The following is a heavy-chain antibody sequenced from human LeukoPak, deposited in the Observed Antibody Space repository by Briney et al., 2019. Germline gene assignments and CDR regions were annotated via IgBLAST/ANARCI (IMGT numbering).Heavy chain of an antibody. CDR2: IIPIFGTA. Sequence: SVKVSCKASGGTFSSYAISWVRQAPGQGLEWMGGIIPIFGTANYAQKFQGRVTITADESTSTAYMELSSLRSEDTAVYYCARPQYCSSTSCYKFHAFDIWGQGTMVTVSS. J-gene: IGHJ3*02. D-gene: IGHD2-2*02. CDR1: GGTFSSYA. V-gene: IGHV1-69*13. CDR3: ARPQYCSSTSCYKFHAFDI.